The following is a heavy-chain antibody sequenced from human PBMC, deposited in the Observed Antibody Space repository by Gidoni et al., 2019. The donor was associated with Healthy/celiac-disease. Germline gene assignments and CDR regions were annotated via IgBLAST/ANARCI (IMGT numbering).Heavy chain of an antibody. D-gene: IGHD4-17*01. Sequence: EVQLLESGGGLVQPGGSLRLSWAASGFNFSSYAMSWVRQAPGKGLEWVSAISGSGGSTYYADSVKGRFTISRDNSKNTLYLQMNSLRAEDTAVYYCAKVGGGYGDYFDYWGQGTLVTVSS. V-gene: IGHV3-23*01. CDR2: ISGSGGST. CDR1: GFNFSSYA. CDR3: AKVGGGYGDYFDY. J-gene: IGHJ4*02.